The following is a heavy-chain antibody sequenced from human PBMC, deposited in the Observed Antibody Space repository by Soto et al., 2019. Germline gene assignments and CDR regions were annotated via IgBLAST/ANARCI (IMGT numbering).Heavy chain of an antibody. J-gene: IGHJ5*02. CDR1: GDSVSSNLAS. CDR2: TYYRSKWYS. D-gene: IGHD2-15*01. Sequence: PSQTLSLTCVISGDSVSSNLASWSWIGQSPSRGLEWLGRTYYRSKWYSYYAQSVKSRITINPDTSKNQFSLHLSSVTPEDTAVYYCAREHCRGGSCYSGFDPWGQGTRVTVSS. CDR3: AREHCRGGSCYSGFDP. V-gene: IGHV6-1*01.